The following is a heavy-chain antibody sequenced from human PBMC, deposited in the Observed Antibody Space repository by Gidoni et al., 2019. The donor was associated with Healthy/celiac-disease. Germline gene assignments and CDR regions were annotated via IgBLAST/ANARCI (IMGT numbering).Heavy chain of an antibody. CDR3: ARAPRRGYDSSGYYIRDGYYFDY. J-gene: IGHJ4*02. V-gene: IGHV1-69*01. Sequence: QVQLVQSGAEVKKPGSSVQVSCQASGGTFSSYAISWVRQAPGQGLEWMGGIIPIFGTANYAQKFQGRVTITADESTSTAYMELSSLRSEDTAVYYCARAPRRGYDSSGYYIRDGYYFDYWGQGTLVTVS. CDR2: IIPIFGTA. D-gene: IGHD3-22*01. CDR1: GGTFSSYA.